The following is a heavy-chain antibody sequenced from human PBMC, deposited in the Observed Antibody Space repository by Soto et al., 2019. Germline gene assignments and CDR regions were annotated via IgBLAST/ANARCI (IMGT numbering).Heavy chain of an antibody. CDR3: ASDPGLPVRYWYFDL. Sequence: QVVLVQSGAEVKKPGDSVKVSCKSSGYKFTDYYIHWVRQAPGQGPEWMGWVNPKRGDAVYAQKFQGWVTMTRDTATTTAYLEVNRLKPDDTAVYFCASDPGLPVRYWYFDLWGRGTLVTVSS. V-gene: IGHV1-2*04. D-gene: IGHD3-9*01. CDR2: VNPKRGDA. CDR1: GYKFTDYY. J-gene: IGHJ2*01.